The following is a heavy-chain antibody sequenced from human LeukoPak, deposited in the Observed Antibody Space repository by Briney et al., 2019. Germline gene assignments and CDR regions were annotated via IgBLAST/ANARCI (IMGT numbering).Heavy chain of an antibody. CDR1: GGSISSHY. Sequence: KASETLSLTCTVSGGSISSHYWSWIRQPPGKGLQWIGYIYYSGSTNYNPSLKSRVTISVDTYKNQFSLKLSSVTAADTAVYFCARDRIYYGGRYFDYWGQGTLVTVSS. CDR3: ARDRIYYGGRYFDY. V-gene: IGHV4-59*11. CDR2: IYYSGST. J-gene: IGHJ4*02. D-gene: IGHD4-23*01.